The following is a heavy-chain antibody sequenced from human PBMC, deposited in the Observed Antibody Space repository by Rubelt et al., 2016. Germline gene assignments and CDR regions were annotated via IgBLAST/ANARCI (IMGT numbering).Heavy chain of an antibody. J-gene: IGHJ5*02. D-gene: IGHD1-1*01. CDR1: GGSISSYY. CDR2: IYYSGST. CDR3: ARLRWNDFWFDP. Sequence: QVQLQESGPGLVKPSETLSLTCTVSGGSISSYYWSWIRQPPGKGLEWIGYIYYSGSTNYNPSLKSRVTISVDTSKNQFSLKLCSGTAADAAGYYCARLRWNDFWFDPWGQGTLVTVSS. V-gene: IGHV4-59*01.